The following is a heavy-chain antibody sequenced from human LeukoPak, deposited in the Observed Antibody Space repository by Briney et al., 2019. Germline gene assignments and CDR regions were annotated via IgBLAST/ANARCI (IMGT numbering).Heavy chain of an antibody. CDR2: IYPGDSDT. D-gene: IGHD1-26*01. J-gene: IGHJ4*02. Sequence: GESPKISCKGSGYSFTSYWIGWVRQMPGKGLEWMGIIYPGDSDTRYSPSFQGQVTISADKSISTAYLQWSSLKASDTAMYYCARHMASGSYYGFPDYWGQGTLVTVSS. CDR3: ARHMASGSYYGFPDY. CDR1: GYSFTSYW. V-gene: IGHV5-51*01.